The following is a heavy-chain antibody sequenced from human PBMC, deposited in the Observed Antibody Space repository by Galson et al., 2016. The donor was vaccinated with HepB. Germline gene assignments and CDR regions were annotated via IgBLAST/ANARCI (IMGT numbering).Heavy chain of an antibody. J-gene: IGHJ1*01. CDR1: GFTFYRYA. CDR2: ISSDGSKI. V-gene: IGHV3-30-3*01. CDR3: ARSQARDVREVGGYFQH. D-gene: IGHD3-10*01. Sequence: SLRLSCAASGFTFYRYAMHWVRQAPGKGLEWLAVISSDGSKINYADSVKGRFTISRDNSKNTLYLQMNSLRGEDTAVYYCARSQARDVREVGGYFQHWGQGTLVTVSS.